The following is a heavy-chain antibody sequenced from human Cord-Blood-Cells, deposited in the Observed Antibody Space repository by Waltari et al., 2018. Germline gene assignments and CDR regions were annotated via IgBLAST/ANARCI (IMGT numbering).Heavy chain of an antibody. J-gene: IGHJ5*02. CDR1: GGSVSSGSSY. Sequence: QVQLQESGPGLVKPSETLSLTCTVSGGSVSSGSSYWSWIRQPPGKGLEWIWYIYYSGSTNYNPSLKSRVTISVDTSKNQFSLKLSSVTAADTAVYYCSKSSGSYSNWFDPWGQGTLVTVSS. CDR3: SKSSGSYSNWFDP. D-gene: IGHD1-26*01. V-gene: IGHV4-61*01. CDR2: IYYSGST.